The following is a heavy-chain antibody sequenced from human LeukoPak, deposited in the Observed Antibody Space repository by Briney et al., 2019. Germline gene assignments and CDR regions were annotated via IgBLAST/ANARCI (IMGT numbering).Heavy chain of an antibody. V-gene: IGHV1-69*05. J-gene: IGHJ4*02. CDR2: IIPIFGTA. CDR1: GGTFSSYA. D-gene: IGHD1-26*01. Sequence: GASVKVSCKASGGTFSSYAISWVRQAPGQGLEWMGRIIPIFGTANYAQKFQGRVTITTDESTSTAYMELSSLRSEDTAVYYCAILGSYYKYVLNYFDYWGQGTLVTVSS. CDR3: AILGSYYKYVLNYFDY.